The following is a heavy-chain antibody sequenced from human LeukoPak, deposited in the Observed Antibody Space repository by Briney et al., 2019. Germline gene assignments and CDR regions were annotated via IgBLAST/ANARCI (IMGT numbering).Heavy chain of an antibody. CDR2: ISYDGSNK. Sequence: GGSLRLSCAASGFTFSSYGMHWVRQAPGKGLEWVALISYDGSNKYYADSVKGRFTISRDNSKNTLYLQMNSLRAEDTAVHYCAKPPEVGATVGYFDYWGQGTLVTVSS. D-gene: IGHD1-26*01. J-gene: IGHJ4*02. V-gene: IGHV3-30*18. CDR1: GFTFSSYG. CDR3: AKPPEVGATVGYFDY.